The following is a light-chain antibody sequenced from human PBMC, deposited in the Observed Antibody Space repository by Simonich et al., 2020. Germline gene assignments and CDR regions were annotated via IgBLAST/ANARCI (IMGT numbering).Light chain of an antibody. CDR1: RGSIASNY. J-gene: IGLJ2*01. CDR3: QSYDSSNRV. CDR2: EDN. Sequence: FMLTQPHSVSESPGKTVTISCTRSRGSIASNYVPWYQQRPGSSPTTVIYEDNQRPSGVPDRFSGAIDSSSNSASLTISGLKTEDEADYYCQSYDSSNRVFGGGTKLTVL. V-gene: IGLV6-57*01.